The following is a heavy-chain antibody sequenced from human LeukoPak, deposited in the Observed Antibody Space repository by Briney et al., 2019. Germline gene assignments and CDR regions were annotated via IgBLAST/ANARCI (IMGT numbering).Heavy chain of an antibody. D-gene: IGHD3-22*01. V-gene: IGHV3-74*01. CDR2: INNHGSAT. Sequence: GGSLRLSCAASGFTFSSYWMHWVRQTPEKGLVWVSRINNHGSATNYADSVKGRFIVSRDNAQNTLYLQMSSLRAEDTAVYYCARSAFYGGTGYYYDYWGQGALVTVSS. CDR1: GFTFSSYW. J-gene: IGHJ4*02. CDR3: ARSAFYGGTGYYYDY.